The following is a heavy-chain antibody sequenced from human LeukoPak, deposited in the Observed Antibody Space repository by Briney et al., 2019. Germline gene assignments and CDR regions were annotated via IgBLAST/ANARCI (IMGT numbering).Heavy chain of an antibody. V-gene: IGHV5-51*01. J-gene: IGHJ5*02. CDR3: ASLRVGATGGDWFDP. CDR1: GYSFTSYW. Sequence: GESLKISCKGSGYSFTSYWIGWVRQMPGKGLEWMGIIYPGDSDTRYSPSFQGQVTISADKSISTAYLQWSSLKASDTAMYYCASLRVGATGGDWFDPWGQGTLVTVSS. CDR2: IYPGDSDT. D-gene: IGHD1-26*01.